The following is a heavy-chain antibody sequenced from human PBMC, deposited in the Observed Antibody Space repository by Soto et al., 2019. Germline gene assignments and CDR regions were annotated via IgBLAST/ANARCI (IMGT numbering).Heavy chain of an antibody. CDR2: ISGGDGST. J-gene: IGHJ4*02. V-gene: IGHV3-23*01. CDR3: AKVGGTSNPPIPVDC. CDR1: GFTFSSYA. D-gene: IGHD2-2*02. Sequence: EVQLLESGGGLVQPGGSLRLSCAASGFTFSSYAMSWVRQAPGKGLEWVSTISGGDGSTYYADSVKGRFTISRDNSKNTLYLQMNSLRADDTAVYYCAKVGGTSNPPIPVDCWGQGTLVTVSS.